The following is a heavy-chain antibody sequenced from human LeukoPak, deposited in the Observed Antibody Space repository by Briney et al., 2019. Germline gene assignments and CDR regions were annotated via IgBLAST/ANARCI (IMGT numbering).Heavy chain of an antibody. CDR3: ATTPLYCSSTSCPGGY. V-gene: IGHV1-69-2*01. Sequence: ASVKVSCKVSGYTFTDYYMHWVQQAPGKGLEWMGLGDPEDGETIYAEKFQGRVTITADTSTDTAYMELSSLRSEDTAVYYCATTPLYCSSTSCPGGYWGQGTLVTVSS. D-gene: IGHD2-2*01. CDR1: GYTFTDYY. J-gene: IGHJ4*02. CDR2: GDPEDGET.